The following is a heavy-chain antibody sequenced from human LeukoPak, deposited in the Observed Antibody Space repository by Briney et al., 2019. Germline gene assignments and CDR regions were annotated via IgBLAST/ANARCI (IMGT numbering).Heavy chain of an antibody. CDR3: AKERRRVDTAMVRSYYFEN. CDR1: GFTFSSSA. D-gene: IGHD5-18*01. J-gene: IGHJ4*02. V-gene: IGHV3-23*01. Sequence: PGGSLRLSCAPSGFTFSSSAMSWLRQTPGKGLEWVSSITGSGATTYYSDSVKGRFTISRDNSKNTLSLQMNSLRAEDTAVYFCAKERRRVDTAMVRSYYFENWGQGTLVTVSS. CDR2: ITGSGATT.